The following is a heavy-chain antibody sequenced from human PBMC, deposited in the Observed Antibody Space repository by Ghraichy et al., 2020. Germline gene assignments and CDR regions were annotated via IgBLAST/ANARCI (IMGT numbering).Heavy chain of an antibody. D-gene: IGHD1-26*01. V-gene: IGHV4-59*08. CDR1: GGSISSYH. J-gene: IGHJ3*02. CDR3: ARQVGVTDAFDI. CDR2: ISYSGST. Sequence: SETLSLTCSVSGGSISSYHWSWIRQPPGKGLEWIGYISYSGSTNYNPSLKSRVTISVDTSKNRFSLKLSSVTAADTAVYYCARQVGVTDAFDIWGQGTMVTVTS.